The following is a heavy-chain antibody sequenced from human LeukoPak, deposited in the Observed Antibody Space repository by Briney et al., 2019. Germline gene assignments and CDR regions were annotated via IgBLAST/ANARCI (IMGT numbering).Heavy chain of an antibody. CDR2: ISGSGGST. CDR1: GFSFSNYW. V-gene: IGHV3-23*01. CDR3: AKASITIFGVVISYYYYYMDV. J-gene: IGHJ6*03. Sequence: PGGSLRLSCAASGFSFSNYWMSWVRQAPGKGLEWVSAISGSGGSTYYADSVKGRFTISRDNSKNTLYLQMNSLRAEDTAVYYCAKASITIFGVVISYYYYYMDVWGKGTTVTVSS. D-gene: IGHD3-3*01.